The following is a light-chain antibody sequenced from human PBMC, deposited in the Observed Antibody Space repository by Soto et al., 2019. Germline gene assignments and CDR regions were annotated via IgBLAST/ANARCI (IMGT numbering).Light chain of an antibody. Sequence: QAVLTQSPSASASLGASVKLTCTLSSGHSSYAIAWHQQQPEKGPRYLMKLNSDGSHTKGDGIPDRFSGSSSGSERYLTISGLQSEDEADYYCQTWDTGHVVFGGGTKLTVL. CDR3: QTWDTGHVV. CDR1: SGHSSYA. V-gene: IGLV4-69*01. J-gene: IGLJ2*01. CDR2: LNSDGSH.